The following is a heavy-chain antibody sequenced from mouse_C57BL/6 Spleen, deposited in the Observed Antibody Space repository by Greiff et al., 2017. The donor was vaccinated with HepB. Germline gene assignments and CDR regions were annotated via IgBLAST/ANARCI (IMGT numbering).Heavy chain of an antibody. V-gene: IGHV1-81*01. CDR1: GYTFTSYG. CDR2: IYPRSGNT. D-gene: IGHD4-1*01. J-gene: IGHJ4*01. Sequence: QVQLKESGAELARPGASVKLSCKASGYTFTSYGISWVKQRTGQGLEWIGEIYPRSGNTYYNEKFKGKATLTADKSSSTAYMELRSLTSEDSAVYFCARAELGRYYAMDDWGQGTSVTVSS. CDR3: ARAELGRYYAMDD.